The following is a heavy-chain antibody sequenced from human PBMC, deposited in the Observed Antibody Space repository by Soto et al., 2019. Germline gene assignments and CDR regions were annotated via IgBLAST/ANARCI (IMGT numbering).Heavy chain of an antibody. CDR2: ITPIYPTT. J-gene: IGHJ4*02. V-gene: IGHV1-69*13. Sequence: WASVKVSCKASGGTFYTYTFSWVRQAPGQGLEWMGSITPIYPTTNYAEKFQGRLTVTADGSTNTAYMELNSLTSEDTAVYYCARIPRYSFPTSDDLDSWGQGTLVTVSS. D-gene: IGHD5-18*01. CDR3: ARIPRYSFPTSDDLDS. CDR1: GGTFYTYT.